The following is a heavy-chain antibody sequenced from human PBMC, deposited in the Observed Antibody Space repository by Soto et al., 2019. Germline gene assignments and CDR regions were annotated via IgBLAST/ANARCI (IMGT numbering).Heavy chain of an antibody. CDR2: ISYDGSNK. V-gene: IGHV3-30*18. CDR3: AKELVSRTGEWDY. D-gene: IGHD7-27*01. J-gene: IGHJ4*02. Sequence: QVQLVESGGGVVQPGRSLRLSCAASGFTFSSYGMHWVRQAPGKGLEWVAVISYDGSNKYYADSVKGRFTISRDNSKNTLYLQMNSLRAEDTAVYYCAKELVSRTGEWDYWGQGTLVTVSS. CDR1: GFTFSSYG.